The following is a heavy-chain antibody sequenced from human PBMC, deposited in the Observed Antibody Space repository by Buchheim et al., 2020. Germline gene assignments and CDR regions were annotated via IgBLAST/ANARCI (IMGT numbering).Heavy chain of an antibody. D-gene: IGHD6-13*01. J-gene: IGHJ6*02. CDR1: GFTFSSYW. CDR2: IKQDGSEK. CDR3: ARDWARIAPGLYYYYGMDV. V-gene: IGHV3-7*05. Sequence: EVQLVESGGGLVQPGGSLRLSCAASGFTFSSYWMSWVRQAPGKGLEWVANIKQDGSEKYYVDSVKGRFTISRDNAKNSLYLQMNSLRAEDTAVYYCARDWARIAPGLYYYYGMDVWGQGTT.